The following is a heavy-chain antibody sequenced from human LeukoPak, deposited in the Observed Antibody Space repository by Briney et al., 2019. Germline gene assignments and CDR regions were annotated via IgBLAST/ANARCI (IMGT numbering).Heavy chain of an antibody. CDR1: GYTFTSYA. V-gene: IGHV7-4-1*02. CDR2: INTNTGNP. J-gene: IGHJ6*02. D-gene: IGHD3-3*01. CDR3: AREGDGITIFGVVIIPPYYYYYGMDV. Sequence: ASVKVSCKASGYTFTSYATNWVRQAPGQGLEWMGWINTNTGNPTYAQGFTGRFVFSLDTSVSTAYLQISSLKAEDTAVYYCAREGDGITIFGVVIIPPYYYYYGMDVWGQGTTVTVSS.